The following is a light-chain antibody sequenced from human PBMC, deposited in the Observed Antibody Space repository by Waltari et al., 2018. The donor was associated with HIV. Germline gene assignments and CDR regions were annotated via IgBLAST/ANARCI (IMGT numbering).Light chain of an antibody. CDR2: EVN. Sequence: QSALTQPASVSGSPGLSPPLSCTATSSAVGHSKYVSWYQQYPGKAPKLMIYEVNNRPSGVSNRFSGSKSGHTASLTISGLQTEDEGDYYCSSYTTSSTVVFGGGTKLTVL. CDR3: SSYTTSSTVV. J-gene: IGLJ3*02. CDR1: SSAVGHSKY. V-gene: IGLV2-14*01.